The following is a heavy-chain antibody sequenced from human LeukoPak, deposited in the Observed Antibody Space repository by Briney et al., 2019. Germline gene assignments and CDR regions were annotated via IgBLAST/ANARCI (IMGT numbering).Heavy chain of an antibody. D-gene: IGHD3-22*01. J-gene: IGHJ4*02. Sequence: GGSLRLSCAASGFTFSNAWMSWVRQAPGKGLEWVGRIKSKTDGGTTDYAAPVKGRFTISRDDSKNTLYLQMNSLKTEDTAVYYCTTDLGYSSGYPPFDYWGQGTLVIVSS. CDR3: TTDLGYSSGYPPFDY. CDR1: GFTFSNAW. CDR2: IKSKTDGGTT. V-gene: IGHV3-15*01.